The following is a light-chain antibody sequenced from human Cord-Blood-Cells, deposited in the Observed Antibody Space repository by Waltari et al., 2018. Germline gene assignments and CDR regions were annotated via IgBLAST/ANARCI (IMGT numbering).Light chain of an antibody. Sequence: DIQMTQSPSSLSASVGDRVPITCRASQGMSTYLALYQQKPGKVPKLMIYAASTLQSGVPSRFSGSGSGTDFTLTISSLQPEYVATYYCQKYNSALQTFGQGTKVEIK. CDR1: QGMSTY. CDR2: AAS. J-gene: IGKJ1*01. CDR3: QKYNSALQT. V-gene: IGKV1-27*01.